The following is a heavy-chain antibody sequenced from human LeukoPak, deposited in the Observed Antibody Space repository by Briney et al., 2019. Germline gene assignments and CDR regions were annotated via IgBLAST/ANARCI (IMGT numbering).Heavy chain of an antibody. D-gene: IGHD4-23*01. CDR3: ALTMVVTHPLDY. Sequence: ASVKVSCKASGGTFSSYAISWVRQAPGQGLEWMGSIIPIFGTANYAQKFQGRVTITTDESTSTAYMELSSLRSEDTAVYYCALTMVVTHPLDYWGQGTLVTVSS. V-gene: IGHV1-69*05. CDR1: GGTFSSYA. J-gene: IGHJ4*02. CDR2: IIPIFGTA.